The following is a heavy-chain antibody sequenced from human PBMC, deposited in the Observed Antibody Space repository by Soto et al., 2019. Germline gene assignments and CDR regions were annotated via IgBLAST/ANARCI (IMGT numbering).Heavy chain of an antibody. CDR2: INAGNGNT. D-gene: IGHD3-3*01. V-gene: IGHV1-3*01. CDR3: AREKSVYYDY. J-gene: IGHJ4*02. CDR1: GYTFTSYA. Sequence: ASVKVSCKASGYTFTSYAMHWVRQAPGQRLEWMGWINAGNGNTKYSQKFQGRVTMTRNTSISTAYMELSSLRSEDTAVYYCAREKSVYYDYWGQGTLVTVSS.